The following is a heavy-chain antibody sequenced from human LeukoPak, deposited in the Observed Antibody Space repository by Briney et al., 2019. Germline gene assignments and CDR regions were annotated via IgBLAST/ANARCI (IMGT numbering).Heavy chain of an antibody. D-gene: IGHD3-3*01. CDR3: ARDFGILSGYADY. CDR1: GFNFSAYG. J-gene: IGHJ4*02. V-gene: IGHV3-30*03. Sequence: GGSLRLSCAASGFNFSAYGMHWVRQAPGKGPEWVIVISYDGSCKYYADSVRGRFTISRDNSKNTLYLQMKNLRPEDTAVYYCARDFGILSGYADYWGQGTLVTVSS. CDR2: ISYDGSCK.